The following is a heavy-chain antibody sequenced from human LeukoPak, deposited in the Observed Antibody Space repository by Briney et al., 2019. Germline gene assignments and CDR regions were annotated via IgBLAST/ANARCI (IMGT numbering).Heavy chain of an antibody. D-gene: IGHD6-19*01. V-gene: IGHV4-34*01. J-gene: IGHJ5*02. Sequence: SETLSLTCAVYGGSFSGYYWSWIRQPPGKGLEWIGEINHSGSTNYNPSLKSRVTISVDTSKNQFSLKLSSVTAADTAVYYCARGVIIAVASNWFDPWGQGTLVTVSS. CDR2: INHSGST. CDR3: ARGVIIAVASNWFDP. CDR1: GGSFSGYY.